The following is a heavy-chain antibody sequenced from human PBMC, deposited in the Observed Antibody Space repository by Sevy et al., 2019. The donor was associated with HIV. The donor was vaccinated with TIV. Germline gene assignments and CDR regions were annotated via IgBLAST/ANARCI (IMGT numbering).Heavy chain of an antibody. CDR1: RFTFSNYW. CDR3: ARDITIFGVVIKYFDY. CDR2: IKQDGSEK. J-gene: IGHJ4*02. Sequence: GGSLRLSCAASRFTFSNYWMSWVRQAPGKGLEWVANIKQDGSEKYYVDSVKGRFTISRDNAKNPLYLQMNSLRAEDTAVYYCARDITIFGVVIKYFDYWGQGTLVTVSS. D-gene: IGHD3-3*01. V-gene: IGHV3-7*03.